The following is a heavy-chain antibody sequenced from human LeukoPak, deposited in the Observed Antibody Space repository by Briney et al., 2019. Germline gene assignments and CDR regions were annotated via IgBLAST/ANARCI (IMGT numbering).Heavy chain of an antibody. J-gene: IGHJ3*02. CDR2: IRSKANSYAT. CDR3: TSDYGDFGAFDI. Sequence: GGSLKLSCAASGFTFSGSAMHWVRQASGKGLEWVGRIRSKANSYATAYAASVKGRFTISRDDSKNTAYLQMNSLKTEDTAVYYCTSDYGDFGAFDIWGQGTMVTVSA. D-gene: IGHD4-17*01. V-gene: IGHV3-73*01. CDR1: GFTFSGSA.